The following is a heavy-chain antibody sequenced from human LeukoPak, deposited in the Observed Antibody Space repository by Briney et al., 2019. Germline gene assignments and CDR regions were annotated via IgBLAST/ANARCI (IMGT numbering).Heavy chain of an antibody. CDR1: GYTFTSYD. CDR3: ARVRGDIVVVPAAILRDYYYYYMDV. Sequence: ASVKVSCKASGYTFTSYDINWVRQATGQGLEWMGWINPNSGGTNYAQKFQGRVTMTRDTSISTAYMELSRLRSDDTAVYYCARVRGDIVVVPAAILRDYYYYYMDVWGKGTTVTVSS. J-gene: IGHJ6*03. D-gene: IGHD2-2*01. CDR2: INPNSGGT. V-gene: IGHV1-2*02.